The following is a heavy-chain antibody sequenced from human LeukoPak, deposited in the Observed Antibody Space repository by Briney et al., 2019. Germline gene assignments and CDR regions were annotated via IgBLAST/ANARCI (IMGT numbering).Heavy chain of an antibody. J-gene: IGHJ3*01. V-gene: IGHV5-51*01. CDR2: IYPGDSDT. CDR3: ARCGRDYDNSAHGLDV. Sequence: GESLKISCQGSGYSFSKYWIGWVRQMPGKGLEWMGIIYPGDSDTRYRPSFQGRVTISVDKSINTAHLQWSSLKASDTAMYYCARCGRDYDNSAHGLDVWGQGTMVIVSS. D-gene: IGHD3-22*01. CDR1: GYSFSKYW.